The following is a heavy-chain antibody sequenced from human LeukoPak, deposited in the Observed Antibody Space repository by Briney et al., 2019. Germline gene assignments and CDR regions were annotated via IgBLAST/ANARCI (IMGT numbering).Heavy chain of an antibody. V-gene: IGHV4-59*08. Sequence: SETLSLTCTVSGGSISSYYWSWIRQPPGKGLEWIGYIYYSGSTNYNPSLKSRVTISVDTSKNQFSLKLSSVTAADTAVYYCARLQAVATGERDYWGQGTLVTVSS. J-gene: IGHJ4*02. D-gene: IGHD6-19*01. CDR1: GGSISSYY. CDR3: ARLQAVATGERDY. CDR2: IYYSGST.